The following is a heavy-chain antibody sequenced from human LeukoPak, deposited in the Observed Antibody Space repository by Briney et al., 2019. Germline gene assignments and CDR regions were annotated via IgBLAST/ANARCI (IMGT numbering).Heavy chain of an antibody. CDR3: ARADSSSWYYFDY. V-gene: IGHV4-4*07. D-gene: IGHD6-13*01. CDR2: IYTSGST. J-gene: IGHJ4*02. CDR1: GGSISSYY. Sequence: SETLSLTCTVSGGSISSYYWSWIRQPPGKGLEWIGRIYTSGSTNYNPSLKSRVTMSVDTSKNQFSLNLNSVTAADTAVYYCARADSSSWYYFDYWGQGTLVTVSS.